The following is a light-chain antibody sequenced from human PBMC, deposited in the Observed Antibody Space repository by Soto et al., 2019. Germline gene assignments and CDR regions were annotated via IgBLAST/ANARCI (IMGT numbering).Light chain of an antibody. V-gene: IGLV1-40*01. CDR1: SSNIGASFD. CDR3: QSYDSSLTGWV. Sequence: QSVLTQPPSVSGAPGQRVTISCTGVSSNIGASFDVHWYQQLPGTAPILLIYGNNNRPSAVPDRFSGSKSDTSASLDITGLQAYYDADYDCQSYDSSLTGWVFGGGTMLTVL. J-gene: IGLJ3*02. CDR2: GNN.